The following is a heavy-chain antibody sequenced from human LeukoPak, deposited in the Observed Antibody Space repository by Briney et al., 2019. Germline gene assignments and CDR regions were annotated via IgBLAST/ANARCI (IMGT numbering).Heavy chain of an antibody. CDR2: ISAYNGNT. CDR3: AREGSSSWYKEYYFDY. D-gene: IGHD6-13*01. CDR1: GGTFSSYA. V-gene: IGHV1-18*01. J-gene: IGHJ4*02. Sequence: ASVKVSFKASGGTFSSYAISWVRQAPGQGLEWMGWISAYNGNTNYAQKLQGRVTMTTDTSTSTAYMELRSLRSDDTAVYYCAREGSSSWYKEYYFDYWGQGTLVTVSS.